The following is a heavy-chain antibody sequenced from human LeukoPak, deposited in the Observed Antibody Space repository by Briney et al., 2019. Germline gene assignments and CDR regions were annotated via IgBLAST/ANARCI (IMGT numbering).Heavy chain of an antibody. CDR3: AKSPYVGDHGGPSA. V-gene: IGHV3-23*01. CDR1: GFAFSSYA. D-gene: IGHD4-23*01. J-gene: IGHJ5*02. CDR2: ISGGGGNT. Sequence: GGSLRLSCASSGFAFSSYAMSWVRQAPGKGPEWVSSISGGGGNTYYADSVKGWFTISRDDSKNTLFLQMNSLRAEDTAVYYCAKSPYVGDHGGPSAWGQGTLVTVSS.